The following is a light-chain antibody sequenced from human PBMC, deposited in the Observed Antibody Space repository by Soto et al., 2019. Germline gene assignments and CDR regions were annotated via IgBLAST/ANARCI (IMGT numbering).Light chain of an antibody. J-gene: IGKJ5*01. CDR3: QQYGTSEII. V-gene: IGKV3-20*01. CDR2: DTS. CDR1: QTRSNSF. Sequence: RQSPATLSVSPGEKATLSCMASQTRSNSFIAWYQQKPGQAPRLLIYDTSSRATGVPDRYSASGSGTDFTLTISRLEPEDFAVFFCQQYGTSEIIFGQGTRPEI.